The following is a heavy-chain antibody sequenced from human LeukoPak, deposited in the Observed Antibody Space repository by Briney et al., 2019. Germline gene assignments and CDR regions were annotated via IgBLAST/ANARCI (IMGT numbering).Heavy chain of an antibody. D-gene: IGHD2-15*01. CDR2: ISSSSSYI. J-gene: IGHJ6*02. Sequence: GGSLRLSCAASGFTFSSYSINWVRQAPGKGLEWVSSISSSSSYIYYADSVKGRFTISRDNAKNSLYLQMNSLRAEDTAVYYCARDSCSGGSCYYYYYGMDVWGQGTTVTVSS. CDR1: GFTFSSYS. CDR3: ARDSCSGGSCYYYYYGMDV. V-gene: IGHV3-21*01.